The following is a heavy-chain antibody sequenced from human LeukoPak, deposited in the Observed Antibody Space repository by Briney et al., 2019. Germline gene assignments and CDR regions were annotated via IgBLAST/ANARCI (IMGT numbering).Heavy chain of an antibody. CDR2: IYTSGST. CDR3: TRGDNN. J-gene: IGHJ4*02. D-gene: IGHD2/OR15-2a*01. V-gene: IGHV4-61*02. Sequence: SQTLSLTCTVSGDSISSGSYYWSWIRQPAGKGLGWIGRIYTSGSTNYNPSLKSRVTISIDTSKNRFSLKLSSVSAADTAVYYCTRGDNNWGQGTLVTVSS. CDR1: GDSISSGSYY.